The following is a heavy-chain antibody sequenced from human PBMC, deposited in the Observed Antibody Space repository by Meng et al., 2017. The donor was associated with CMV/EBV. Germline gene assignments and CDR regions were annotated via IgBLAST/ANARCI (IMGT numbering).Heavy chain of an antibody. CDR2: INPNSGGT. CDR3: AKDRSSSVSFWFDP. V-gene: IGHV1-2*02. D-gene: IGHD6-6*01. CDR1: GYTFTGYY. Sequence: ASVKVSCKASGYTFTGYYMHWVRQAPGQGLEWMGWINPNSGGTKYAQKFQGRVTMTRDTSISTAYMELNSLRAEDTAVYYCAKDRSSSVSFWFDPWGQGTLVTVSS. J-gene: IGHJ5*02.